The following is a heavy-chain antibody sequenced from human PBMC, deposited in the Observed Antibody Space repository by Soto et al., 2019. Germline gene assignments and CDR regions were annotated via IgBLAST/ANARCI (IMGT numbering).Heavy chain of an antibody. D-gene: IGHD5-12*01. Sequence: QVQLVQSGAEVKKPGATVKVSCKASGYTFTSYGISWVRQAPGQGLEWMGWISAYNGNTNYAQKLQGRVTMTTDTSTSTAYMELRSLRSDDTAVYYCARDSSIVVTPYGGFDIWGQGTMVTVSS. V-gene: IGHV1-18*01. CDR1: GYTFTSYG. CDR2: ISAYNGNT. CDR3: ARDSSIVVTPYGGFDI. J-gene: IGHJ3*02.